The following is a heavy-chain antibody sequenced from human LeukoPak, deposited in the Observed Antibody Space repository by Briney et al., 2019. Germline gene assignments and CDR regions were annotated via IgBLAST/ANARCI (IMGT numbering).Heavy chain of an antibody. D-gene: IGHD1-26*01. J-gene: IGHJ3*01. Sequence: GGSLRLSCEASVFTFSTYIVSGVRQAPGKGLQWVSAISGSGTTTYYADSVKGRFTISRDDSKNMLYLQMNSLRAEDAATYFCAKGGYIGSNGLFDFWGQGTMVTVSS. CDR1: VFTFSTYI. CDR3: AKGGYIGSNGLFDF. CDR2: ISGSGTTT. V-gene: IGHV3-23*01.